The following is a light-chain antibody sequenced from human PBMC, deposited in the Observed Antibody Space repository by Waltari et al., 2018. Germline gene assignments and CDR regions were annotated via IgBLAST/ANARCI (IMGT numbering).Light chain of an antibody. J-gene: IGKJ2*01. CDR1: QSLLHSNGYNY. CDR3: MQARTYT. Sequence: DIVMTQSPLSLPVTPGEPASISCRSSQSLLHSNGYNYLDWYLQKPGQSPKLLIYLGSNRASGVPDRFSGSGSGTDFTLKISRVEAEDVGVYYCMQARTYTFGQGTKLEIK. CDR2: LGS. V-gene: IGKV2-28*01.